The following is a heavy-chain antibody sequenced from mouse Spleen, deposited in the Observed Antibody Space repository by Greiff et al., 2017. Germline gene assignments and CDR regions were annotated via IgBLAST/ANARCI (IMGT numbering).Heavy chain of an antibody. CDR3: ARPSTGSLFYFDY. D-gene: IGHD4-1*02. CDR2: ISSGGSYT. J-gene: IGHJ2*01. V-gene: IGHV5-9-1*01. Sequence: EVMLVESGGGLVKPGGSLKLSCAASGFTFSSYAMSWVRQTPEKRLEWVATISSGGSYTYYPDSVKGRFTISRDNAKNTLYLQMSSLRSEDTAMYYCARPSTGSLFYFDYWGQGTTLTVSS. CDR1: GFTFSSYA.